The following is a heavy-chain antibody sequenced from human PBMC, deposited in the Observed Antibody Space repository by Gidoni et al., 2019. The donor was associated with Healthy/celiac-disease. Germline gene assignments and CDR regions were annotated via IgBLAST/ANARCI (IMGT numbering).Heavy chain of an antibody. Sequence: QVQLVESGGGVVQPGRSLRLPCAAAGFTFSSYGMHWVLQAPGKGLEWVAVIWYDGSNKYYADSVKGRFTISRDNSKNTLYLQMNSLRAEDTAVYYCARAFQGVIIGKPHNWFDPWGQGTLVTVSS. D-gene: IGHD3-10*01. CDR1: GFTFSSYG. J-gene: IGHJ5*02. V-gene: IGHV3-33*01. CDR3: ARAFQGVIIGKPHNWFDP. CDR2: IWYDGSNK.